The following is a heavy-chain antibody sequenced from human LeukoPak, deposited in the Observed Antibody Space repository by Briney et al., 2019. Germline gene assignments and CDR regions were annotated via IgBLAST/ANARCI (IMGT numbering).Heavy chain of an antibody. J-gene: IGHJ3*02. CDR2: IYSSGST. CDR1: GCSISSYY. V-gene: IGHV4-4*07. Sequence: SETLFLTFTVPGCSISSYYWTWIRQPAGKGLELIGRIYSSGSTNYTTYLKSRVTISVDTSKNQFSLKLSSVTAADTAVYYCARDTVGATFPGAFDIWGQGTMVTVS. D-gene: IGHD1-26*01. CDR3: ARDTVGATFPGAFDI.